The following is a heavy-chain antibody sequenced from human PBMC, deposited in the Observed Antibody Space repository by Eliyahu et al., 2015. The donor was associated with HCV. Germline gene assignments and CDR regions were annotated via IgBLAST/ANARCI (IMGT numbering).Heavy chain of an antibody. CDR2: IYYSGST. CDR1: GGSISSXXYY. J-gene: IGHJ5*02. Sequence: QLQLQESGPGLVKPSETLSLTCTVSGGSISSXXYYWGWIRQPPGKGLEWIEXIYYSGSTYYNPSLKSRVTISVDTSKNQFSLKLSSVTAADTAVYYCARQGYSSGWYTFDGFDPWGQGTLVTVSS. V-gene: IGHV4-39*01. CDR3: ARQGYSSGWYTFDGFDP. D-gene: IGHD6-19*01.